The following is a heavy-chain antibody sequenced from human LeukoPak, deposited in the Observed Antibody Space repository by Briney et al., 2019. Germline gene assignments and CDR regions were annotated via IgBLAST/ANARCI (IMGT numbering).Heavy chain of an antibody. V-gene: IGHV3-15*01. Sequence: GGSLRLSCAASGFTFSSYSMNWVRQAPGKGLEWVGRIKKKTDGGTTDHAAPVEGRFTISRDDSANILYLQMNRLKIEDTAVYYCTTMFDAGACWGQGTLVTVSS. J-gene: IGHJ4*02. D-gene: IGHD3-10*02. CDR2: IKKKTDGGTT. CDR3: TTMFDAGAC. CDR1: GFTFSSYS.